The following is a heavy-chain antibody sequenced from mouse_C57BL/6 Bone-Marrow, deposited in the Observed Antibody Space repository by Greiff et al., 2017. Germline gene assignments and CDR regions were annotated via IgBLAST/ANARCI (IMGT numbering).Heavy chain of an antibody. D-gene: IGHD3-3*01. CDR1: YTFSRRVH. CDR3: SEDSAVDYCAWGDPPRYFDV. J-gene: IGHJ1*03. V-gene: IGHV1-87*01. Sequence: SGPDLARPWASVKLSCQAFYTFSRRVHFAIRDTNYWMQWVKQRPGQGLEWIGAIYPGNGDTCYNQKFKGKATLTADKSSSTAYMQLSSLTSEDSAVDYCAWGDPPRYFDVWGTGTTVTVSS. CDR2: GQGLEWIG.